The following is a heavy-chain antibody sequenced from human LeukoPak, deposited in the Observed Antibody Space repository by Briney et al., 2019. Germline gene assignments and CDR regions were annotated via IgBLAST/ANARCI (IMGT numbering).Heavy chain of an antibody. CDR2: IFYSGST. CDR1: GGSISNYY. CDR3: AKSNGYGLVDI. J-gene: IGHJ3*02. Sequence: SETLSLTCTVSGGSISNYYWGWIRQPPGKGLEWIENIFYSGSTYYSPSLKSRVTISLDTSRNQFSLKLTSVTAADTAVYYCAKSNGYGLVDIWGQGTMVTVSS. D-gene: IGHD3-10*01. V-gene: IGHV4-39*07.